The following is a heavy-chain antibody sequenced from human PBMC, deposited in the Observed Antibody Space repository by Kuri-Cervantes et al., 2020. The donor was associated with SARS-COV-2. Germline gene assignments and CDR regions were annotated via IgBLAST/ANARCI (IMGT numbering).Heavy chain of an antibody. CDR1: GFTFSSYA. Sequence: GESLKISCAASGFTFSSYAMHWVRQAPGKGLEWVAVISYDGSNKCYADSVKGRFTISRDNSKNTLYLQMNSLRAEDTAVYYRARDLAVAGLGGFDYWGQGTLVTVSS. CDR2: ISYDGSNK. V-gene: IGHV3-30*07. D-gene: IGHD6-19*01. CDR3: ARDLAVAGLGGFDY. J-gene: IGHJ4*02.